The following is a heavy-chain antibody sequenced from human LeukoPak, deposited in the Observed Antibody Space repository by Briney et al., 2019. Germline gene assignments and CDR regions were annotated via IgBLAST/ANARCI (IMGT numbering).Heavy chain of an antibody. V-gene: IGHV1-46*01. D-gene: IGHD1-26*01. CDR3: ARANPLIVRARSGGPIDF. Sequence: ASVKVSCKASGYTFTSHYMHWVRQAPGQGLEWMGIINPSGGSTSYAQKFQGRVTMTRDTSTSTVYMELSSLRSEDTAVYYCARANPLIVRARSGGPIDFWGQGTMVTVSS. J-gene: IGHJ3*01. CDR1: GYTFTSHY. CDR2: INPSGGST.